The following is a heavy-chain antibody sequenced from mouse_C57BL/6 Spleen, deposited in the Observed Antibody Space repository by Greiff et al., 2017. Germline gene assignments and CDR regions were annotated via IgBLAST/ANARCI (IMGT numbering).Heavy chain of an antibody. Sequence: QVQLQQSGPELVKPGASVKISCKASGYSFTSYYIHWVKQRPGQGLEWIGWIYPGSGNTKYNEKFKGKATLTADTSSSTAYMQLSSLTSEDSAVYYCARRRWDVFDYWGQGTTLTVSS. CDR3: ARRRWDVFDY. V-gene: IGHV1-66*01. J-gene: IGHJ2*01. D-gene: IGHD4-1*01. CDR2: IYPGSGNT. CDR1: GYSFTSYY.